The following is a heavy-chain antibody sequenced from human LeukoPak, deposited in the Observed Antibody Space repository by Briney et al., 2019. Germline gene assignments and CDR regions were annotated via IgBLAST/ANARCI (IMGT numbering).Heavy chain of an antibody. CDR3: EKDSHLDV. Sequence: PSETMSLTCTVSGGTISGTDLYWGWIRQLPGKGLEWIGNIHSSGNSFCNPSLKSRVTISVDTSKNQFSLKLSSVTAADTAVYYCEKDSHLDVWGQGTTVTVSS. J-gene: IGHJ6*02. V-gene: IGHV4-39*01. CDR1: GGTISGTDLY. CDR2: IHSSGNS. D-gene: IGHD2-15*01.